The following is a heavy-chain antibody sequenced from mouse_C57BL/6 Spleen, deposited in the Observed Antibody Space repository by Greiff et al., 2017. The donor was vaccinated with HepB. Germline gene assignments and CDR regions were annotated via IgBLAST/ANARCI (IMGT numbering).Heavy chain of an antibody. Sequence: VKLQQPGAELVKPGASVKLSCKASGYTFTSYWMHWVKQRPGPGLEWIGMIHPNSGSTNYNEKFTSKATLTVDKSSSPAYMQLSSLTSEDAAVYYCARFDGYFDYWGQGTTLTVSS. CDR1: GYTFTSYW. CDR2: IHPNSGST. D-gene: IGHD2-3*01. J-gene: IGHJ2*01. CDR3: ARFDGYFDY. V-gene: IGHV1-64*01.